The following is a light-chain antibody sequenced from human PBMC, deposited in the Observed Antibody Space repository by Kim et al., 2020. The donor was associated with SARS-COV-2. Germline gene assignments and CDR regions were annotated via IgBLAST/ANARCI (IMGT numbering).Light chain of an antibody. J-gene: IGKJ2*01. Sequence: DIQMTQSPSTLSASIGDRVTITCRASESISSWLAWYQQKTGKAPKVLIYKASGLESGVPSRFSGSGSGTEFTLTISSLQPDDFATYYCQHYDTYSGAFGQGTKLEI. V-gene: IGKV1-5*03. CDR1: ESISSW. CDR3: QHYDTYSGA. CDR2: KAS.